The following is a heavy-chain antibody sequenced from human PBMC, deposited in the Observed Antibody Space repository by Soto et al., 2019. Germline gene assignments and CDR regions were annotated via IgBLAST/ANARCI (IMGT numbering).Heavy chain of an antibody. J-gene: IGHJ5*02. CDR1: GGSLSSYY. CDR2: AYFSGNT. CDR3: GSVRPSGYVLS. D-gene: IGHD6-25*01. Sequence: SETLSLTCTVSGGSLSSYYWTWIRQSPGKGLEWIGYAYFSGNTNYNPSLKSRVTISIDTSKNQFSLRLASVTAADTAFYFCGSVRPSGYVLSWGQGTLVTVSS. V-gene: IGHV4-59*01.